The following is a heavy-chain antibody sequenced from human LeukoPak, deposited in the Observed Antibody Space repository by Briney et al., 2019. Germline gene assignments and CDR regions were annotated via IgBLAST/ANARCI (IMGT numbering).Heavy chain of an antibody. Sequence: GGSLRLSCVASGFTFTHYSFHWVRQTPGKGLEWVAIIWSDGTRENYADSVKGRFTISRDNSKSTLCLQMNSLRAEDTAVYYCAKQLGYCSDGSCYFPYWGQGTLVTVSS. J-gene: IGHJ4*02. CDR1: GFTFTHYS. D-gene: IGHD2-15*01. CDR2: IWSDGTRE. V-gene: IGHV3-33*06. CDR3: AKQLGYCSDGSCYFPY.